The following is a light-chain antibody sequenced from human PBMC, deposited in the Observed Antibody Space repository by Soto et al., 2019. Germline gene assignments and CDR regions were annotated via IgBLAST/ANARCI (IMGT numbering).Light chain of an antibody. CDR3: QKYNSAPRT. Sequence: DLQMTQSPSSLSASVGDRVTITCRASLGIRNYLAWYQQKPGKVPKLLIYAASTLQSGVPSRFSGSGSETDFTLTISSLQPEDVATYYCQKYNSAPRTFGQGTKVEIK. CDR2: AAS. CDR1: LGIRNY. V-gene: IGKV1-27*01. J-gene: IGKJ1*01.